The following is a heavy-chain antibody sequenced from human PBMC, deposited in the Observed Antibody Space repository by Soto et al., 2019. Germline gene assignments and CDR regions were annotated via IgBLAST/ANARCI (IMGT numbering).Heavy chain of an antibody. V-gene: IGHV4-59*01. Sequence: SETLSLTCTVSGGSISSYYWSWIRQPPGKGLEWIGYIYYSGSTNYNPSLKSRVTISVDTSKNQFSLRLSSVTAADTAVYYCARVHGYKAGFDYWGQGTLVTVSS. CDR2: IYYSGST. J-gene: IGHJ4*02. D-gene: IGHD5-12*01. CDR3: ARVHGYKAGFDY. CDR1: GGSISSYY.